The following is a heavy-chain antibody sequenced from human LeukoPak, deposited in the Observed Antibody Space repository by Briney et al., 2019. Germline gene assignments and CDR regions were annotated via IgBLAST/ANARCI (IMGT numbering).Heavy chain of an antibody. D-gene: IGHD6-13*01. J-gene: IGHJ4*02. CDR1: GFTFSDYY. Sequence: GGSLRLSCAASGFTFSDYYMSWIRQAPGKGLEWVSYISSSGSAIYYADSVKGRFTISRDNAKNSLYLQLDSLRAEDTAVYYCASSSLRSSQFDYWGRGTLVTVSS. CDR2: ISSSGSAI. V-gene: IGHV3-11*04. CDR3: ASSSLRSSQFDY.